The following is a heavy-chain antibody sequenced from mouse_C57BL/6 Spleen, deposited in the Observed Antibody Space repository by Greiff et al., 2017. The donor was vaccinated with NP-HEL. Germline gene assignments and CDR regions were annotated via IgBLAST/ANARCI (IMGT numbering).Heavy chain of an antibody. CDR3: ARGAGTNYAMDY. CDR2: INYDGSST. Sequence: EVKLMESEGGLVQPGSSMKLSCTASGFTFSDYYMAWVRQVPEKGLEWVANINYDGSSTYYLDSLKSRFIISRDNAKNILYLQMSSLKSEDTATYYCARGAGTNYAMDYWGQGTSVTVSS. J-gene: IGHJ4*01. CDR1: GFTFSDYY. V-gene: IGHV5-16*01. D-gene: IGHD4-1*01.